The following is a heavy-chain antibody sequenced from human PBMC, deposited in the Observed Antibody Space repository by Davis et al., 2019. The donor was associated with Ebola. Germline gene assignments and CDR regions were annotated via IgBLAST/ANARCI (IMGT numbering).Heavy chain of an antibody. V-gene: IGHV3-33*01. Sequence: PGGSLRLSCAASGFTFSSYGMHWVRQAPGKGLEWVAVIWYDGSNKYYADSVKGRFTISRDNSKNTLYLQMNSLRAEDTAVYYCARAGDLWSMDAFDIWGQGTMVTVSS. CDR2: IWYDGSNK. CDR1: GFTFSSYG. CDR3: ARAGDLWSMDAFDI. J-gene: IGHJ3*02. D-gene: IGHD3-10*01.